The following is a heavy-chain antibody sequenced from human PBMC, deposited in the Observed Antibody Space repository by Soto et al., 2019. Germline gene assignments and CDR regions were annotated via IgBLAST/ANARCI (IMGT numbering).Heavy chain of an antibody. CDR2: ISSSSSTI. Sequence: GGSLRLSCAASGFTFSSYSMNWVRQAPGKGLEWVSYISSSSSTIYYADSVKGRFTISRDNAKNSLYLQMNSLRAEDTAVYYCAREDLYGVFDYWGQGTLVTVSS. CDR3: AREDLYGVFDY. J-gene: IGHJ4*02. D-gene: IGHD3-16*01. V-gene: IGHV3-48*01. CDR1: GFTFSSYS.